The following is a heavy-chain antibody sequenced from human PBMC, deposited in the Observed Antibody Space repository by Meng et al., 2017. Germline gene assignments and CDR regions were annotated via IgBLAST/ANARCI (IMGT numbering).Heavy chain of an antibody. D-gene: IGHD4-17*01. Sequence: SVKVSCKASGGTFGSYAISWVRQAPGQGLEWMGGIIPIFGTANYAQKFQGRVTLTADESTSTAYMELSSLRSEDTAVYYCARVRDYGDYVGPPFAFYIWGQGTMVTVSS. J-gene: IGHJ3*02. CDR2: IIPIFGTA. CDR3: ARVRDYGDYVGPPFAFYI. V-gene: IGHV1-69*13. CDR1: GGTFGSYA.